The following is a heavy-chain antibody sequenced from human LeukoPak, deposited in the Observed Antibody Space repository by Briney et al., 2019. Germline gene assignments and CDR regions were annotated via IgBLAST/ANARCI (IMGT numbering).Heavy chain of an antibody. Sequence: SETLSLTCTVSGGSISGHYWSWIRQPPGKGLEWIGYIYYSGSTNSNPSLKSRVTISVDTSKNQSSLKLSSVSAADTAVYYCARDSIFGGAWGYYYYMDVWGKGTTVTVSS. D-gene: IGHD3-3*01. CDR2: IYYSGST. CDR1: GGSISGHY. J-gene: IGHJ6*03. CDR3: ARDSIFGGAWGYYYYMDV. V-gene: IGHV4-59*11.